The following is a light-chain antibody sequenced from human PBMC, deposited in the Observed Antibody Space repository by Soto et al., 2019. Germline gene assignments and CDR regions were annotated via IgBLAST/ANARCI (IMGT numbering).Light chain of an antibody. V-gene: IGKV3-20*01. CDR3: HQYDNAPQT. CDR2: GAS. J-gene: IGKJ2*01. Sequence: EIVLTQSPGTLSLSPGERATLSCRASQTIGSIYLAWYQQKPGQAPRLLIYGASNRATGIPDRFSGSGSGTDFTLTISRLEAEDSAVYYCHQYDNAPQTFGQGTKVDIK. CDR1: QTIGSIY.